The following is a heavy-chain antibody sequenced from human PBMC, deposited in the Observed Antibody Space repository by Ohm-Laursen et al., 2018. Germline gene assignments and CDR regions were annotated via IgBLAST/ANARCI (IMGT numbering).Heavy chain of an antibody. V-gene: IGHV4-59*07. CDR2: IYYSGST. D-gene: IGHD1-26*01. CDR3: AGLVGETSSVDY. J-gene: IGHJ4*02. CDR1: GGSISSYY. Sequence: SDTLSLTCAVSGGSISSYYWSWIRQPPGKGLEWIGYIYYSGSTNYNPSLKSRATISVDRSKNQFSLKLSSVAAADTAVYFCAGLVGETSSVDYWGQGTLVTVSS.